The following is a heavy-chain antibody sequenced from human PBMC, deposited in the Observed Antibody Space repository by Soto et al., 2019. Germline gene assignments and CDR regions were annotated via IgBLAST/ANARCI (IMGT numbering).Heavy chain of an antibody. V-gene: IGHV3-15*07. CDR3: FTDRQFRPAY. J-gene: IGHJ4*02. CDR1: GLNFNYAG. CDR2: IKSKIDGGTT. Sequence: PVGSMRLSCGASGLNFNYAGMNWVSQETGKGLEWVGRIKSKIDGGTTDYAALVKGRFTISRDDSKSRVYLQMNSLKTEDTTLYYCFTDRQFRPAYWGQGTLVTVSS.